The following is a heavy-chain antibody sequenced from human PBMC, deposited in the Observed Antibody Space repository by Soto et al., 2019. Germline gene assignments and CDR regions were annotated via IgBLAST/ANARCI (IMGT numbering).Heavy chain of an antibody. V-gene: IGHV1-69*01. CDR3: AREWAVAGSQVGWYFDL. CDR1: GGTFSSYA. Sequence: QVQLVQSGAEVKKPGSSVKVSCKASGGTFSSYAISWVRQAPGQGLEWMGGIIPIFGTANYAQKFQGRVTITGDESTRTAYRELSSLRSEDTAVYYCAREWAVAGSQVGWYFDLWGRGTLGTVSS. CDR2: IIPIFGTA. D-gene: IGHD6-19*01. J-gene: IGHJ2*01.